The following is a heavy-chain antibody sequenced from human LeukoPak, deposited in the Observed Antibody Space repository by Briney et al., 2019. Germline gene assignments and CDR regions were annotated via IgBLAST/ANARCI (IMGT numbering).Heavy chain of an antibody. D-gene: IGHD3-16*02. CDR2: ISAYNGNT. CDR3: ARDALYYDYVWGSYRPFDY. J-gene: IGHJ4*02. Sequence: ASVKVSCKASGYTFTSYGISWVRQAPEQGLEWMGWISAYNGNTNYAQKLQGRVTMTTDTSTSTAYMELRSLRSDDTAVYYCARDALYYDYVWGSYRPFDYWGQGTLVTVSS. CDR1: GYTFTSYG. V-gene: IGHV1-18*01.